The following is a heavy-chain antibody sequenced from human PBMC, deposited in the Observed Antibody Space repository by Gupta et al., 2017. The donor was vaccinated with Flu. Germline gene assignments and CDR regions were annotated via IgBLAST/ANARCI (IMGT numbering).Heavy chain of an antibody. D-gene: IGHD6-6*01. Sequence: GKGLEWVSSISSSSSYIYYADSVKGRFTISRDNAKNSLYLQMNSLRAEDTAVYYCARDFSELVEDHYYMDVWGKGTTVTVSS. CDR2: ISSSSSYI. J-gene: IGHJ6*03. CDR3: ARDFSELVEDHYYMDV. V-gene: IGHV3-21*01.